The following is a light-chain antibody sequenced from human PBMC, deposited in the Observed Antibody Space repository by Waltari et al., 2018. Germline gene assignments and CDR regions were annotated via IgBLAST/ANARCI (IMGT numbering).Light chain of an antibody. Sequence: QAALTQPRSVSGSPGQSVTIPCTGTSSDIGGYNYVSWYQQHPGTAPKLMIYEVSKRPLGVSDRFSGSKSSNTASRTISGLQAEDEADYFCSSFAGSNTWVFGGGTRLTVL. CDR3: SSFAGSNTWV. J-gene: IGLJ2*01. CDR1: SSDIGGYNY. V-gene: IGLV2-11*01. CDR2: EVS.